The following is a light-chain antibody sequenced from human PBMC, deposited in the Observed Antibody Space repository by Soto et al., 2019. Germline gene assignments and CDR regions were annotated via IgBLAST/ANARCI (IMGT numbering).Light chain of an antibody. V-gene: IGKV2-28*01. J-gene: IGKJ4*01. Sequence: EIVMTQSPLSLPVTPGEPASISCRSSQSLLHSNGIKYLDWYVQKPGQSLQLLIYLGSNRASGVPDRFSSSGSGTDFTLKISRVEAEDVGVDYCMQALKTPTFGGGTRVESK. CDR1: QSLLHSNGIKY. CDR2: LGS. CDR3: MQALKTPT.